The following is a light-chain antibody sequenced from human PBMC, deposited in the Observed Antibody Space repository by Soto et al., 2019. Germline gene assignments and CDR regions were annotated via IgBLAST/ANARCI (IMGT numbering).Light chain of an antibody. CDR1: QNISKY. CDR3: HQYDDLPYT. Sequence: DTQMTQSPSSLTASVGDRVTITCQTSQNISKYLIWYQQSPGKAPNLLISDASNLEAGVPSRFSGRRSGTHFTFTISSLQPEDIGRYYCHQYDDLPYTFGQGTSLQSK. CDR2: DAS. J-gene: IGKJ2*01. V-gene: IGKV1-33*01.